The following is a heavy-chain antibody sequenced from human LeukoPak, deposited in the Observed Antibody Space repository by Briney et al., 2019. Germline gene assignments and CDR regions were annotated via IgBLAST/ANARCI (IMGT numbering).Heavy chain of an antibody. CDR1: GFTFSSYW. CDR3: ARYGVAPAAYYYYYMDV. J-gene: IGHJ6*03. Sequence: GGSLRLSCAASGFTFSSYWMSWVRQAPGKGLEWVANMKQDGSGKYYVDSVKGRFTISRDNAKNSLYLQMNSLRAEDTAVYYCARYGVAPAAYYYYYMDVWGEGTTVTVSS. V-gene: IGHV3-7*01. CDR2: MKQDGSGK. D-gene: IGHD2-2*01.